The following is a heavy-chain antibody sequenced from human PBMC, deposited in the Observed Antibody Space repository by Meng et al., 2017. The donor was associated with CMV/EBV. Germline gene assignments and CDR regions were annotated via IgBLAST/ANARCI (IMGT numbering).Heavy chain of an antibody. CDR1: GFTFSSYG. D-gene: IGHD3-22*01. J-gene: IGHJ6*02. CDR3: ANRWFSYDSSGYPLPYYYYGMDV. CDR2: IRYDGSNK. V-gene: IGHV3-30*02. Sequence: GESLKISCAASGFTFSSYGMHWVRQAPGKGLEWVAFIRYDGSNKYHADSVKGRFTISRDNSKNTLYLQMNGLRAEDTAVYYCANRWFSYDSSGYPLPYYYYGMDVWGQGTTVTVSS.